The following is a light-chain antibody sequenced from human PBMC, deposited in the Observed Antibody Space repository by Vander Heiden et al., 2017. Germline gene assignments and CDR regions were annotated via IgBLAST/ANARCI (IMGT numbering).Light chain of an antibody. J-gene: IGLJ2*01. Sequence: SELTQDPAVSVAVGQTVRITCQGDSLRSYYASWYQQKPGQAPVLVIYGKTNRPSGIPDRFSGSSSGNTASLTITGAQAEDEADYYCNSRDSSGNHLVFGGGTKLTVL. CDR3: NSRDSSGNHLV. CDR1: SLRSYY. CDR2: GKT. V-gene: IGLV3-19*01.